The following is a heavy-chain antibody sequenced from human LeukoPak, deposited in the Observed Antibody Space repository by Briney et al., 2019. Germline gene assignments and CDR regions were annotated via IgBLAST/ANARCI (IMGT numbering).Heavy chain of an antibody. CDR2: INPSGGST. CDR1: GYTFTNYY. J-gene: IGHJ4*02. Sequence: ASVKVSCKASGYTFTNYYMHWVRQAPGQGLEWMGIINPSGGSTSYAQKFQARVTMTRDTSTSTVYMELSNLRSEDTAVYYCARATLYDYYFNYWGQGTLVTVSS. V-gene: IGHV1-46*01. CDR3: ARATLYDYYFNY. D-gene: IGHD5/OR15-5a*01.